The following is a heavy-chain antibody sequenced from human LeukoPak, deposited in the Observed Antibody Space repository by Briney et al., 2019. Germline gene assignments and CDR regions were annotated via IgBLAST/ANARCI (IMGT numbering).Heavy chain of an antibody. CDR3: AKDLLRYFDWLYPLMDV. V-gene: IGHV3-23*01. D-gene: IGHD3-9*01. CDR1: GFTFSSYA. CDR2: ISGSGGST. J-gene: IGHJ6*04. Sequence: PGGSLRLSCAASGFTFSSYAMSWVRQAPGKGLEWVSAISGSGGSTYYADSVKGRFTISRDNSKNTLYLQMNSLRAEDTAVYYCAKDLLRYFDWLYPLMDVWGKGTTVTVSS.